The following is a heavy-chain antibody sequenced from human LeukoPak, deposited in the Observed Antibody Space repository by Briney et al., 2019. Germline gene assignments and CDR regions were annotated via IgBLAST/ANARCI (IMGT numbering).Heavy chain of an antibody. Sequence: ASVKVSCKASGYTFTAYYMYWVRQAPGQGLEWMGWINPDSAGTNVAQKFQGRVTMTRDTSISTAYMELSRLRSDDTAVYYCATIALPGMSAGYLDYWGQGTLVTVSS. CDR1: GYTFTAYY. J-gene: IGHJ4*02. V-gene: IGHV1-2*02. CDR3: ATIALPGMSAGYLDY. CDR2: INPDSAGT. D-gene: IGHD6-13*01.